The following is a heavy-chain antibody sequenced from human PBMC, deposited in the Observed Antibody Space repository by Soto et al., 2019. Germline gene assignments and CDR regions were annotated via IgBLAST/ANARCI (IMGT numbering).Heavy chain of an antibody. CDR2: IIPIFGTA. D-gene: IGHD6-19*01. Sequence: QVQLVQSGAEVKKPGSSVKVSCKASGGTFSSYAISWVRQAPGQGLEWMGGIIPIFGTANYAQKFQGRVTITADESTSTAYMELSSLRSEDTTVYYCARELRRAVAGSGGMDVWGQGTTVTVSS. CDR3: ARELRRAVAGSGGMDV. V-gene: IGHV1-69*01. J-gene: IGHJ6*02. CDR1: GGTFSSYA.